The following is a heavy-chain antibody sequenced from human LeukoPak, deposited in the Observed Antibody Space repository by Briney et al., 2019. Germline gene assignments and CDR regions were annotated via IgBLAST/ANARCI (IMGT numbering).Heavy chain of an antibody. CDR3: ARHRRAGYSYGYGYYYMDV. CDR2: INHSGST. V-gene: IGHV4-34*01. Sequence: SETLSLTCAVYGGSFSGYYWSWIRQPPGKGLEWIGEINHSGSTNYNPSLKSRVTISVDTSKNQFSLKLSSVTAADTAVYYCARHRRAGYSYGYGYYYMDVWGKGTTVTISS. J-gene: IGHJ6*03. CDR1: GGSFSGYY. D-gene: IGHD5-18*01.